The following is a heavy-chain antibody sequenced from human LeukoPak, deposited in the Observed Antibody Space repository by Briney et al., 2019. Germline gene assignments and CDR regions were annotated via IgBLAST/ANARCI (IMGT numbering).Heavy chain of an antibody. Sequence: SQTLSLTCTVSGGSISSGGHYWSWLRQHPGQGLEWIGYIYYSGSTYYNPSLKSRVTISVDTSKNQFSLKLSSVTAADTAVYYCAREIGYRFDSWGQGTLVTVSS. D-gene: IGHD5-12*01. CDR3: AREIGYRFDS. CDR2: IYYSGST. CDR1: GGSISSGGHY. J-gene: IGHJ4*02. V-gene: IGHV4-31*03.